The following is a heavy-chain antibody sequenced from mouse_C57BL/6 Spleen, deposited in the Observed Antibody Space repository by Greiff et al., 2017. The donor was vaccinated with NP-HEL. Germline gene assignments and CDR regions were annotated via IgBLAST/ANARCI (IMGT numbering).Heavy chain of an antibody. J-gene: IGHJ4*01. Sequence: EVKLVESGPGLVKPSQSLSLTCSVTGYSITSGYYWNWIRQFPGNKLEWMGYISYDGSNNYNPSLKNRISITRDTSKNQFFLKLNSVTTEDTATYYCARWGDGYADYYAMDYWGQGTSVTVSS. D-gene: IGHD2-3*01. CDR1: GYSITSGYY. CDR3: ARWGDGYADYYAMDY. CDR2: ISYDGSN. V-gene: IGHV3-6*01.